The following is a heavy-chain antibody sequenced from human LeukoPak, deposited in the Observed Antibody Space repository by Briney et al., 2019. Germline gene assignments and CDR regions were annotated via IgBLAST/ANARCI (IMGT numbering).Heavy chain of an antibody. CDR3: ARDLYGDYART. Sequence: GASVKVSCKASGYTFTSYGISWVRQAPGQGLEWMGWISAYNGNTNYAQKLQGRVTMTTDTSTSTVYMELSSLRSEDTAVYYCARDLYGDYARTWGQGTLVTVSS. D-gene: IGHD4-17*01. CDR1: GYTFTSYG. CDR2: ISAYNGNT. J-gene: IGHJ4*02. V-gene: IGHV1-18*01.